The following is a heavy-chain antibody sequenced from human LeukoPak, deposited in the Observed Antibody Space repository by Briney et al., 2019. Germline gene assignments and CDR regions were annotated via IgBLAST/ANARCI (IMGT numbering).Heavy chain of an antibody. CDR3: ARRRYDFWTTNRRFWPFDP. CDR1: GASIDNSNYY. J-gene: IGHJ5*02. Sequence: PPETLSLTCAVSGASIDNSNYYWGWIRQPPGKDLQWIGCIDYSGSTYYNPSLKSRVTISVDTSKNHFYLKLSSVTAADTAVYYCARRRYDFWTTNRRFWPFDPWGQGTLVTVSS. CDR2: IDYSGST. D-gene: IGHD3-3*01. V-gene: IGHV4-39*02.